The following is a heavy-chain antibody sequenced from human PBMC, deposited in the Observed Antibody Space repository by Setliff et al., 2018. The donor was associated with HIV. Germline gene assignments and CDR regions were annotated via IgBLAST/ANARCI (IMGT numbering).Heavy chain of an antibody. CDR1: GGSIRSSSSY. CDR3: ASLAYNFWSGRPPFDY. Sequence: PSETLSLTCTVSGGSIRSSSSYWGWIRQPPGKGLEWIGIIYYSGSTYYKPSLKSRVTISLDTSNQQFSLKLTSVTAADTAKYYCASLAYNFWSGRPPFDYWGQGTLVTVSS. V-gene: IGHV4-39*07. CDR2: IYYSGST. J-gene: IGHJ4*02. D-gene: IGHD3-3*01.